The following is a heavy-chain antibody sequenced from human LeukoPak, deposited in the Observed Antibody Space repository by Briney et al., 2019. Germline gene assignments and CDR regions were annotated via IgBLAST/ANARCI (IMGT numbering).Heavy chain of an antibody. CDR3: ARVDGYNLGPAIDY. CDR1: GYTFTGYY. CDR2: INPNSGGT. V-gene: IGHV1-2*02. Sequence: ASVKVSCKASGYTFTGYYMHWVRQAPGQGLEWMGWINPNSGGTNYAQKFQGRVTMTRDTSISTAYMELSSLRSEDTAVYYCARVDGYNLGPAIDYWGQGTLVTVSS. J-gene: IGHJ4*02. D-gene: IGHD5-24*01.